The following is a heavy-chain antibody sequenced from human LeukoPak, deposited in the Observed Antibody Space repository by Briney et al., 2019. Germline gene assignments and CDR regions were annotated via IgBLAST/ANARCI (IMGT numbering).Heavy chain of an antibody. CDR3: ARGYAARTGYSSGWYPPLVNYYYYYMDV. V-gene: IGHV1-8*01. CDR2: MNPNSGNT. J-gene: IGHJ6*03. D-gene: IGHD6-19*01. CDR1: GYTFTSYD. Sequence: ASVKVSCKASGYTFTSYDINWVRQATGQGREWMGWMNPNSGNTGYAQKFQGRFTITRNTSISTAYMELSSLRSEDTAVYYCARGYAARTGYSSGWYPPLVNYYYYYMDVWGKGTTVTVSS.